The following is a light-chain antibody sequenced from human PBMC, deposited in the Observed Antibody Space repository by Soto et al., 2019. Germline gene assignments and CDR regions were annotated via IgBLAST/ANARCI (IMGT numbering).Light chain of an antibody. CDR1: QSVSSR. CDR2: DAS. Sequence: ETGMTQSPATLSLSPGERATLSCRASQSVSSRLVWYQQKPGQAPRLLIYDASTRSTGIPARFSGSGSGTEFTLTISSRQSEDFALYYCQQYSSWPPAFGGGTKVEIK. CDR3: QQYSSWPPA. J-gene: IGKJ4*01. V-gene: IGKV3-15*01.